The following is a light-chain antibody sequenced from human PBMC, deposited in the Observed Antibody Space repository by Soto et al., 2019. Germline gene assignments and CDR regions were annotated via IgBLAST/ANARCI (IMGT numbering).Light chain of an antibody. V-gene: IGKV3-15*01. CDR2: FAS. J-gene: IGKJ4*01. CDR3: QQFKDWPPLT. Sequence: EIVLTQSPATLSVSPGESATLSCRASRSVSSNLAWYQQKPGQSPRLLIYFASTRATGVPARFSGSGSGTEFTLTISSLQSEDFAVYYCQQFKDWPPLTFGGGTKLEIK. CDR1: RSVSSN.